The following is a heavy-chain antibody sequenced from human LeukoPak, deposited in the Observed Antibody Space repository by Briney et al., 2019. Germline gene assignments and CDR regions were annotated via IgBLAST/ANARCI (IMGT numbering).Heavy chain of an antibody. CDR2: IRYDGSDK. J-gene: IGHJ4*02. D-gene: IGHD3-9*01. CDR1: GFTFSNYG. CDR3: AKESLVLRYFDWLPPLGY. Sequence: HPGGSLRLSCAASGFTFSNYGMDWVRQAPGKGLEWVAFIRYDGSDKYYVDSVKGRFTISRDNSKNTLYLQMNSLRAEDTAVYYCAKESLVLRYFDWLPPLGYWGQGTLVTVSS. V-gene: IGHV3-30*02.